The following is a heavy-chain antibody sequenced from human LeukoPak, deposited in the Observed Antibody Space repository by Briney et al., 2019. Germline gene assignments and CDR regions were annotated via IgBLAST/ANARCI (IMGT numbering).Heavy chain of an antibody. Sequence: PGGSLRLSCAASGFTFSDYAMNWVRQAPGKGLEWVSTISGSATTTFYADSVKGRFTISRDNSKNTLFLQVSSLRVEDTGLYYCARFGRGHFDYWGQGNLVTVSP. CDR2: ISGSATTT. D-gene: IGHD3-10*01. CDR3: ARFGRGHFDY. CDR1: GFTFSDYA. V-gene: IGHV3-23*01. J-gene: IGHJ4*02.